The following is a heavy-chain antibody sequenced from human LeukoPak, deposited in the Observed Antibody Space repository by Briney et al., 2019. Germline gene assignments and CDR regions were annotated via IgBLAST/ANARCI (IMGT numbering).Heavy chain of an antibody. D-gene: IGHD5-18*01. CDR1: GGSFSGYY. V-gene: IGHV4-34*01. CDR2: INHSGST. J-gene: IGHJ4*02. CDR3: ARGPHTAMGSVDY. Sequence: PSETLSLTCAVYGGSFSGYYWSWIRQPPGKGLEWIGEINHSGSTNYNPSLKSRVTISVDTSKNQFSLKLSSVTAADTVVYYCARGPHTAMGSVDYWGQGTLVTVSS.